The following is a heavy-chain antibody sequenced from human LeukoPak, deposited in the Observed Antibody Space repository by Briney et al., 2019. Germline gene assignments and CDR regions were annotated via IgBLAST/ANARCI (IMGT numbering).Heavy chain of an antibody. J-gene: IGHJ6*02. V-gene: IGHV1-46*01. CDR1: GYTFTSYY. CDR2: INPSGGST. CDR3: ARDQGSYGSGSYYNVGYYGMDV. Sequence: GASVKVSCKASGYTFTSYYMHWVRQAPGQGLEWMGLINPSGGSTSYAQKFQGRVTMTRDTSTSTVYMELSSLRSEDTAVYYCARDQGSYGSGSYYNVGYYGMDVWGQGTTVTVSS. D-gene: IGHD3-10*01.